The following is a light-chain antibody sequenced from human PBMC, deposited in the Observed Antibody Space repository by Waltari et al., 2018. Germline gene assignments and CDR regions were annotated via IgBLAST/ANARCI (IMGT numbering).Light chain of an antibody. CDR2: GAS. J-gene: IGKJ1*01. CDR3: QHYVRLPAT. Sequence: EIVLTQSPGPLSLSSRERATLSCRASQSVSRTLAWYQQKPGQAPKLLIYGASIRATGIPDRFTGSGSGTDFSLTISSLEPEDFAIYFCQHYVRLPATFGQGTKVEIK. V-gene: IGKV3-20*01. CDR1: QSVSRT.